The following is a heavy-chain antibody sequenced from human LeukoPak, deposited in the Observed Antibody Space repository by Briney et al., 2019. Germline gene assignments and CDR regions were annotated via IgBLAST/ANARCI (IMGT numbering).Heavy chain of an antibody. V-gene: IGHV4-59*01. J-gene: IGHJ3*02. CDR2: IYYNGNT. CDR3: VRGNYDDRGYSNAFDI. CDR1: GASISSSY. Sequence: SGTLSVTCTVSGASISSSYWSWVRQPPGKRLEWIGFIYYNGNTNSNPSLKSRVTISVDTSKNQFSLKLSSVTAADTALYYCVRGNYDDRGYSNAFDIWGQGAMVVVSS. D-gene: IGHD2-15*01.